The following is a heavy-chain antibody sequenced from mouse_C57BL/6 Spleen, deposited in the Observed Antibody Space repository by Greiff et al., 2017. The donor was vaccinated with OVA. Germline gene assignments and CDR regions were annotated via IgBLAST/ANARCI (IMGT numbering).Heavy chain of an antibody. J-gene: IGHJ1*03. V-gene: IGHV1-5*01. Sequence: VQLQQSGTVLARPGASVKMSCKTSGYTFTSYWMHWVKQRPGQGLEWIGAIYPGNSDTSYNQKFKGKATLTAVTSASTAYMELSSLTDEDSAVYYCTRPGGWYFDVWGTGTTVTVSS. D-gene: IGHD3-1*01. CDR2: IYPGNSDT. CDR1: GYTFTSYW. CDR3: TRPGGWYFDV.